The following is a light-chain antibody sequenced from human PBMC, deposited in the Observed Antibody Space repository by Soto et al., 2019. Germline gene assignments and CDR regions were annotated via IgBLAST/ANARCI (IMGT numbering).Light chain of an antibody. V-gene: IGLV2-11*01. CDR1: SSDVGAYNW. CDR3: CSYAGSYTLV. J-gene: IGLJ3*02. Sequence: QSALTQPRSVSGSPGQSVTISCAGTSSDVGAYNWVSWYQQHPGKVPKLMIYDVSRRPSGVPDRFSGSKSGNTASLTISGLQADDEADYYFCSYAGSYTLVFGGGTKLTVL. CDR2: DVS.